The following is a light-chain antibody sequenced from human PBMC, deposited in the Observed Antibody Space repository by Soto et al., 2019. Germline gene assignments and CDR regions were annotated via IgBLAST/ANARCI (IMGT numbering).Light chain of an antibody. V-gene: IGKV3-11*01. CDR3: QHRYNWPSFT. CDR2: DTS. CDR1: QSVGRY. Sequence: EIVLTQSPATLSLSPGERATLSCRASQSVGRYLAWYQQKPGRAPNLVIYDTSNRATGVPARFSGSGSGTEFTLTISSPEPEDFAFYYCQHRYNWPSFTFGQGTRLEIK. J-gene: IGKJ5*01.